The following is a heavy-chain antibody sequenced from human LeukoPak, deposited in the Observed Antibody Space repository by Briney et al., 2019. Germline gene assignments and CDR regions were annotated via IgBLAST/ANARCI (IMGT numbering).Heavy chain of an antibody. V-gene: IGHV3-30*14. CDR3: ARAPTVTNLYYFDY. J-gene: IGHJ4*02. D-gene: IGHD4-17*01. Sequence: GGSLRLSCAASGFTFSSYAMHWVRQAPGKGLEWVAVISYDGSNKYYADSVKGRFTISRDNSKNTLYLQMGSLRAEDMAVYYCARAPTVTNLYYFDYWGQGTLVTVSS. CDR1: GFTFSSYA. CDR2: ISYDGSNK.